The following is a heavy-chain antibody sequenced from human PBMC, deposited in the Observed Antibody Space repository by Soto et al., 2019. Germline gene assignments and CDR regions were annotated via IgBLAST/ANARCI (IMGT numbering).Heavy chain of an antibody. CDR3: ATTSDYYDSSGYPNFDY. Sequence: GASVKVSCKASGYTFTSYGISWVRQAPGQGLEWMGWISAYNGNTNYAQKLQGRVTMTTDTSTSTAYMELRSLRSDDTAVYYCATTSDYYDSSGYPNFDYWGQGTLVTVSS. J-gene: IGHJ4*02. V-gene: IGHV1-18*04. CDR1: GYTFTSYG. CDR2: ISAYNGNT. D-gene: IGHD3-22*01.